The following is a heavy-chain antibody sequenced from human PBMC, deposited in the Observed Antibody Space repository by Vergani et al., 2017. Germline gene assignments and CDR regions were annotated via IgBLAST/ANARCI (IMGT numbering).Heavy chain of an antibody. CDR3: ARGGGEYCSSTSCSVAFDI. Sequence: QVQLQESGPGLVKPSETLSLTCTVSGGSISSYYWSWIRPPPGKGLEWIGYIYYSGSTNYNPSLKSRVTISVDTSKNQFSLKLSSVTAADTAVYYCARGGGEYCSSTSCSVAFDIWGQGTMVTVSS. CDR1: GGSISSYY. D-gene: IGHD2-2*01. V-gene: IGHV4-59*01. J-gene: IGHJ3*02. CDR2: IYYSGST.